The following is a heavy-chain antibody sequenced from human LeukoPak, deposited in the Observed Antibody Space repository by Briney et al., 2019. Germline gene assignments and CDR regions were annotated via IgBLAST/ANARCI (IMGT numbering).Heavy chain of an antibody. Sequence: NPSETLSLTCTVSGGSISSSNYYWGWIRQPPGKGLEWIGSIYYSGNTYYNPSLKSRVTISVDTSKNQFSLKLTSVTAADTAVYYCARFKGGSFDFWGQGTMVTVSS. CDR3: ARFKGGSFDF. J-gene: IGHJ3*01. D-gene: IGHD1-26*01. V-gene: IGHV4-39*01. CDR1: GGSISSSNYY. CDR2: IYYSGNT.